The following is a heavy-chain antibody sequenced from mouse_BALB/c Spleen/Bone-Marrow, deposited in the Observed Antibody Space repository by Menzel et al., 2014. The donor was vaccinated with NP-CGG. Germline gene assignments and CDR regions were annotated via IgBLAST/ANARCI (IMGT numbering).Heavy chain of an antibody. CDR2: INPDSSTI. V-gene: IGHV4-1*02. CDR3: TSYDGYYYWYCDV. D-gene: IGHD2-3*01. Sequence: EVMLVESGGGLVQPGGSLKLSCAASGFDFSRYWMSWVRQAPGKGLEWIGEINPDSSTINYTPSLKDKFIISRDNAKNTLYLQMDKVRSEDTALYYCTSYDGYYYWYCDVWGAGTTVTVSS. J-gene: IGHJ1*01. CDR1: GFDFSRYW.